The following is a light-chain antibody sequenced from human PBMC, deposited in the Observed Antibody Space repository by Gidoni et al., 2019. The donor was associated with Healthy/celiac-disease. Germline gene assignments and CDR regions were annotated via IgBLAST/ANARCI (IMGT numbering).Light chain of an antibody. V-gene: IGLV2-11*01. CDR3: CSYAGSLV. CDR2: DVS. Sequence: QSALTQPRSVSGSPGQSVTISCTGTSSDVGGYNYVSWYQQHPGKAPKLMIYDVSKRPSGVPDRFSGSKSGNTASLTIFGLQAEDEADYYCCSYAGSLVFGGGTKLTVL. J-gene: IGLJ2*01. CDR1: SSDVGGYNY.